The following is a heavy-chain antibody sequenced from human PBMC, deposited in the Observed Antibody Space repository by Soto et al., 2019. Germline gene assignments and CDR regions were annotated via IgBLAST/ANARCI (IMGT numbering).Heavy chain of an antibody. Sequence: GGSLRLSCAASGFTFSSYGMHWVRQAPGKGLEWVAVISYDGSNKYYADSVKGRFTISRDNSKNTLYLQMNSLRAEDTAVYYCATEKPNYLNQDFTYWGQGTLVPASS. V-gene: IGHV3-30*03. CDR2: ISYDGSNK. CDR3: ATEKPNYLNQDFTY. D-gene: IGHD4-4*01. J-gene: IGHJ4*02. CDR1: GFTFSSYG.